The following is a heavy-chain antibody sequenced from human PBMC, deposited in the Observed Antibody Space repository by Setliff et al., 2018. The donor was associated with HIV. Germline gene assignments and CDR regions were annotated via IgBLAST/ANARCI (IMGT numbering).Heavy chain of an antibody. CDR1: GFTFSFYS. Sequence: ETLSLSCATSGFTFSFYSMNWVRQAPGEGLEWVSSISSSGNYIYYADSVKGRFTISRDNAKNSLYLQMTTLRAEDTAVYFCASVDTTLVLPPYWGQGTLVTVSS. CDR3: ASVDTTLVLPPY. CDR2: ISSSGNYI. V-gene: IGHV3-21*01. D-gene: IGHD5-18*01. J-gene: IGHJ4*02.